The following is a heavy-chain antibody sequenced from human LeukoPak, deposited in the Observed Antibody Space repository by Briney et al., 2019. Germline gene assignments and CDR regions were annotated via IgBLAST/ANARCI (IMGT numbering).Heavy chain of an antibody. V-gene: IGHV4-39*01. J-gene: IGHJ5*02. Sequence: SETLSLTCNVSGGSISTTTNSWGWAWIRQRPTKGLEWIGSIYYGGSPYYTSSLKSRVTISVDASKNQFSLKLASLTAADTAVYYCARRPIVGSTGFYFDPWGPGTLVTVSS. D-gene: IGHD1-26*01. CDR1: GGSISTTTNS. CDR3: ARRPIVGSTGFYFDP. CDR2: IYYGGSP.